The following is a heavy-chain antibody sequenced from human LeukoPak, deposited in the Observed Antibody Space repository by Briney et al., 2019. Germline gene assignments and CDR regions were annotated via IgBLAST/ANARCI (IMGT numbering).Heavy chain of an antibody. V-gene: IGHV4-59*08. CDR1: GGSITGDY. D-gene: IGHD6-25*01. J-gene: IGHJ3*02. CDR3: ARGGGYSSDYAFDI. Sequence: PSETLSLTCTVSGGSITGDYWNWIRQPPGKELEWIVYMYYTGSANYNPSLQSRVTTSVDTSKNQFSLRLSAVTAADTAVYYCARGGGYSSDYAFDIWGQGTMVTVSS. CDR2: MYYTGSA.